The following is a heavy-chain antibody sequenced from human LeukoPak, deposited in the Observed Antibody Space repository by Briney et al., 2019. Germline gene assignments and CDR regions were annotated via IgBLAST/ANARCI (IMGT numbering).Heavy chain of an antibody. J-gene: IGHJ5*02. D-gene: IGHD1-1*01. CDR3: TRPATGMRWFDP. V-gene: IGHV3-73*01. CDR1: GFTFSGSA. Sequence: GGSLRLSCAASGFTFSGSAMHWVRQASGKGLEWVGRIRSKANSYATAYAASVKGRFTISRDDSKNTAYLQMNSLKTEDTAVYYCTRPATGMRWFDPWGQGTLVTVSS. CDR2: IRSKANSYAT.